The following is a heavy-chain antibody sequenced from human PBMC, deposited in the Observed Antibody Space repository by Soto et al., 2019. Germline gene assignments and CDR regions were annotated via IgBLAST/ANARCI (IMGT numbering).Heavy chain of an antibody. J-gene: IGHJ4*02. CDR3: TRSSSGYGNFDY. CDR1: GFTSSEYY. CDR2: SRDKARSYTT. V-gene: IGHV3-72*01. D-gene: IGHD5-12*01. Sequence: EMQLVESGGGLVQPGGSLRLSCAASGFTSSEYYVDWVRQAPGKGLEWVARSRDKARSYTTEYAASVKGRFIISRDDSKNLVYLQMSHLQTVATAVYYCTRSSSGYGNFDYCGQATLVTVSS.